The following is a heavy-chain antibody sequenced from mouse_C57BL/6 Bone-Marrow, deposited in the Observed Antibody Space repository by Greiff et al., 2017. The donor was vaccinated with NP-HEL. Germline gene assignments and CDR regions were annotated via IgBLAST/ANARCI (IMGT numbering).Heavy chain of an antibody. Sequence: VQLQQSGPELVKPGASVKMSCKASGYTFTDYNMHWVKQSHGKSLEWIGYINPNNGGTSYNQKFKGKATLTVNKSSSTAYMELRSLTSEDSAVYYCARWGSSFYYFDYWGQGTTLTVSS. CDR2: INPNNGGT. V-gene: IGHV1-22*01. J-gene: IGHJ2*01. CDR3: ARWGSSFYYFDY. D-gene: IGHD1-1*01. CDR1: GYTFTDYN.